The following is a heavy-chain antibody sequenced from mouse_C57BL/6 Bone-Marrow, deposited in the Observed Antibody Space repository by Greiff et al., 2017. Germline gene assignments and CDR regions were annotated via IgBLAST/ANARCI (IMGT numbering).Heavy chain of an antibody. CDR2: IYPGDGDT. Sequence: VQLVESGAELVKPGASVKISCKASGYAFSSYWMNWVKQRPGKGLEWIGQIYPGDGDTNYTGKFKGKATLTADKSSSTAYMQLSSLTSEDSAVYFCAREGTTVVAHWYFDVWGTGTTVTVSS. J-gene: IGHJ1*03. V-gene: IGHV1-80*01. CDR1: GYAFSSYW. D-gene: IGHD1-1*01. CDR3: AREGTTVVAHWYFDV.